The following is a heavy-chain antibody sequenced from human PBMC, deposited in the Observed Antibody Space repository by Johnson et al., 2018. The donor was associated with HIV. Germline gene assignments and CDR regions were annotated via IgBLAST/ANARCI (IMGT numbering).Heavy chain of an antibody. J-gene: IGHJ3*02. CDR2: MRYDGSSN. Sequence: VQLVESGGGLVQPGGSLRLSCAASGFTFSAHYMHWVRQAPGKGLEWVAFMRYDGSSNFYPDSVKGRFTISRDNSKNTLYLQMNSLGAEDTAVYYCARFRSSNWFDAFDIWGQGTMVTVSA. D-gene: IGHD6-13*01. CDR3: ARFRSSNWFDAFDI. V-gene: IGHV3-33*08. CDR1: GFTFSAHY.